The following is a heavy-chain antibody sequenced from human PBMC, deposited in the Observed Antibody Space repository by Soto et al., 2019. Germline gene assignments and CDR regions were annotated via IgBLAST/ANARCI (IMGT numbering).Heavy chain of an antibody. CDR2: IKQEGSEK. CDR3: VKAMSSSDY. V-gene: IGHV3-7*01. CDR1: GFLFSSYW. J-gene: IGHJ4*01. Sequence: GGSLRLSCAASGFLFSSYWMSWVRQAPGKGLQWVANIKQEGSEKYYVDSVKGRFTISRDNAKNSVYLQMNSLRVEDTAVYHCVKAMSSSDYWGRGTLVTVSS.